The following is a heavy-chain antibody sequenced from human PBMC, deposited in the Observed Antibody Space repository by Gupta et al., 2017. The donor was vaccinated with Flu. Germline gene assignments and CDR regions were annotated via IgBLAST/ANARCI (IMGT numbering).Heavy chain of an antibody. V-gene: IGHV3-64*07. CDR1: GFTFSSSA. CDR3: TRENYYVTSNYYSLGAFDI. Sequence: EVQLLDSGGDLVQPGGSLGLSCAASGFTFSSSAMPWVRQIPGKGLEDVSTISSDGGRTFYSDAVKGRFTISRDNSKNTLYLQMGSLTADDIAVYYCTRENYYVTSNYYSLGAFDIWGRVTMVTVSS. CDR2: ISSDGGRT. D-gene: IGHD3-22*01. J-gene: IGHJ3*02.